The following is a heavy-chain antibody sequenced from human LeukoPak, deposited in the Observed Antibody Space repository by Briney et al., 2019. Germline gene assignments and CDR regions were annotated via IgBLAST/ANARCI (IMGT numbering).Heavy chain of an antibody. V-gene: IGHV3-23*01. CDR1: GFTFSSYG. CDR3: AKQVVVRYYFDY. D-gene: IGHD2-15*01. Sequence: GGSLRLSCAASGFTFSSYGMSWVRQAPGKGLEWVSAISGSGGTTYYADSVEGRFTVSRDSSKNTLYLQMNSLRAEDTAVYYCAKQVVVRYYFDYWGQGTLVTVSS. CDR2: ISGSGGTT. J-gene: IGHJ4*02.